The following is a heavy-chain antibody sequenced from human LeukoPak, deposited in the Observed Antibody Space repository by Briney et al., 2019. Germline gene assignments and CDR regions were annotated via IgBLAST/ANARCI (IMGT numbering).Heavy chain of an antibody. CDR2: ISYDGSNK. J-gene: IGHJ4*02. D-gene: IGHD6-6*01. Sequence: SGGSLRLSCAASGFTFSSYAMHWVRQAPGKGLEWVAVISYDGSNKYYADPVKGRFTISRDNSKNTLYLQMNSLRAEDTAVYYCARTYSSSSGDYWGQGTLVTVSS. V-gene: IGHV3-30-3*01. CDR3: ARTYSSSSGDY. CDR1: GFTFSSYA.